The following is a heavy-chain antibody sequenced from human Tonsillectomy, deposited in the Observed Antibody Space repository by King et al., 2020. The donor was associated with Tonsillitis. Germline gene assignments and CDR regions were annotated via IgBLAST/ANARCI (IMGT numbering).Heavy chain of an antibody. Sequence: VQLVESGGGLVQPGRSLRLSCTGSGFTFGDYAMSWVRQAPGKGLEWVGFIRSKAYGGTAEYAASVKGRFTISRDDSKSIAYLQMNSLKTEVTAVYYCTRGRGYSYGYSDYWGQGTLVTVSS. D-gene: IGHD5-18*01. CDR2: IRSKAYGGTA. CDR3: TRGRGYSYGYSDY. J-gene: IGHJ4*02. V-gene: IGHV3-49*04. CDR1: GFTFGDYA.